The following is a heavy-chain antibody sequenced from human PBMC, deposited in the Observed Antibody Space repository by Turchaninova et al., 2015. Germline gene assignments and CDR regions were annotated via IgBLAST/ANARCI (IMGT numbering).Heavy chain of an antibody. CDR1: GFIFSTYA. CDR3: ARAYSFDASLTPDY. Sequence: QVQLVESGGGVVQPGRSLRLSCAASGFIFSTYAMHWVRQAPGKGLEWVPLIWYDGTKEDYTDSLKCRFTISRASSKNTLYLQMNSLRAEDTAVYYCARAYSFDASLTPDYWGQGTLVTVSA. J-gene: IGHJ4*02. CDR2: IWYDGTKE. V-gene: IGHV3-33*01. D-gene: IGHD2-21*01.